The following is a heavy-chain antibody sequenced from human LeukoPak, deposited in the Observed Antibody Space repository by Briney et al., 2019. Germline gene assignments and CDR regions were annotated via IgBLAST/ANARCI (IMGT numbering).Heavy chain of an antibody. J-gene: IGHJ6*03. D-gene: IGHD2-2*01. CDR1: GGSISSYY. CDR3: ARAPSMPGYRYYYYYMDV. V-gene: IGHV4-59*01. CDR2: IYYSGST. Sequence: SETLSLTCTVSGGSISSYYWSWIRQPPGKGLEWIGYIYYSGSTNYNPSLKSRVTISVDTSKNQFSLKLSSVTAADTAVYYCARAPSMPGYRYYYYYMDVWGKGTTVTVSS.